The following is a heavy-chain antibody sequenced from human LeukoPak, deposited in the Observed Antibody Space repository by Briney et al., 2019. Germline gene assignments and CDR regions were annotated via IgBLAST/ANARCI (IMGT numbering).Heavy chain of an antibody. CDR1: GLTFNIYG. V-gene: IGHV3-23*01. Sequence: PGGSLRLSCAASGLTFNIYGMNWVRQAPGKGLEWVSAVSGSGGSTYYADSVKGRFTISRDNSKNTLYLQMNSLRAEDTAVYYCAKSMPIVVVPAARYPDYWGQGTLVTVSS. D-gene: IGHD2-2*01. J-gene: IGHJ4*02. CDR3: AKSMPIVVVPAARYPDY. CDR2: VSGSGGST.